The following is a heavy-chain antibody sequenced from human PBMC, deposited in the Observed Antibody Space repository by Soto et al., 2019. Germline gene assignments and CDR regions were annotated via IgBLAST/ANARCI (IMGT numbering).Heavy chain of an antibody. Sequence: QVPLQESGPGLVKPSETLSLSCTVSGGSISSYYWSWIRQTPEKGLEWIGYVNDHWGSNYNPSLKSRVAISLVSSNIQFPLKLNSVTATDTGVYYCVRQGFGALHGLVGVLGQGTTVTVSS. V-gene: IGHV4-59*08. J-gene: IGHJ6*02. CDR2: VNDHWGS. D-gene: IGHD3-10*01. CDR1: GGSISSYY. CDR3: VRQGFGALHGLVGV.